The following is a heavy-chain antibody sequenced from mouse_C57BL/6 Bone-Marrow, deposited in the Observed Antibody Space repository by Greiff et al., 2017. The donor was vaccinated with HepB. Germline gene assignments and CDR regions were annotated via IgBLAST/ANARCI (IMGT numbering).Heavy chain of an antibody. J-gene: IGHJ2*01. Sequence: QVHVKQSGAELARPGASVKLSCKASGYTFTSYGISWVKQRTGQGLEWIGEIYPRSGNTYYNEKFKGKATLTADKSSSTAYMELRSLTSEDSAVYFCARGRAYYYGSSNYFDYWGQGTTLTVSS. V-gene: IGHV1-81*01. CDR3: ARGRAYYYGSSNYFDY. CDR1: GYTFTSYG. CDR2: IYPRSGNT. D-gene: IGHD1-1*01.